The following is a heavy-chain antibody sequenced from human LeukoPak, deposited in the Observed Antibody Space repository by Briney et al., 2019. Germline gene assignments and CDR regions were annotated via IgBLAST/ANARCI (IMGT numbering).Heavy chain of an antibody. J-gene: IGHJ3*02. D-gene: IGHD5-18*01. CDR2: IYYSGST. V-gene: IGHV4-39*07. Sequence: PSETLSLTCTVSGGSISSSSYYWGWIRQPPGKGLEWIGSIYYSGSTYYNPSLKSRVTISVDTSKNQFSLKLSSVTAADTAVCYCARDGYSYGYAFDIWGQGTMVTVSS. CDR3: ARDGYSYGYAFDI. CDR1: GGSISSSSYY.